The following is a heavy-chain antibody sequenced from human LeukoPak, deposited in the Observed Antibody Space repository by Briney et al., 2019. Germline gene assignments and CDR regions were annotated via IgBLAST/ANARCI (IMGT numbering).Heavy chain of an antibody. J-gene: IGHJ5*02. CDR2: INPSGGST. CDR1: GYTFTSYY. Sequence: ASVTVSCKASGYTFTSYYMHWVRQAPGQGLEWMGIINPSGGSTSYAQKFQGRVTMTRDTSTSTVYMELSSLRSEDTAVYYCTMVRGVRSVWFDPWGQGTLVTVSS. CDR3: TMVRGVRSVWFDP. V-gene: IGHV1-46*03. D-gene: IGHD3-10*01.